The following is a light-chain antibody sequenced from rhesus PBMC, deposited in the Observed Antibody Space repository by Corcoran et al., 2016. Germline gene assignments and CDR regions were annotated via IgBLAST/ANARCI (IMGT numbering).Light chain of an antibody. V-gene: IGKV3-31*02. J-gene: IGKJ1*01. CDR1: QSVSNF. CDR3: QETYNLWT. CDR2: RSS. Sequence: EIVMTQSPATLSLSPGETATISCRTSQSVSNFLAWYQQRSGQAPRLLIYRSSSRATGIPDRFIGSWSGTDFPLTISSLEPEDFAVYYFQETYNLWTFGLGTKVEIK.